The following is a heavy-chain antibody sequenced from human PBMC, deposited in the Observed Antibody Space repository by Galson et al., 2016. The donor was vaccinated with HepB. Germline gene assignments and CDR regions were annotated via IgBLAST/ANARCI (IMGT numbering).Heavy chain of an antibody. V-gene: IGHV3-23*01. J-gene: IGHJ3*02. Sequence: SLRLSCAASGFIFSTYAMNWVRQAPGKGLEWVSSIRGSGGGIDYADSVKGRFTISRDNSKNTLYLQMSSLRAEDTALYYCAKERGSRITMVRGVLDAFDIWGQGTTGTVSS. CDR1: GFIFSTYA. CDR3: AKERGSRITMVRGVLDAFDI. D-gene: IGHD3-10*01. CDR2: IRGSGGGI.